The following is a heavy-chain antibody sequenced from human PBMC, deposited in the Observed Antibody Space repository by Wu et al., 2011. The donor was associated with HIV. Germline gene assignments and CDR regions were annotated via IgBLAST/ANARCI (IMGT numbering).Heavy chain of an antibody. V-gene: IGHV1-8*02. CDR2: MNPNSGDT. CDR1: GYTFTSYD. Sequence: QVQLVQSGAEVKKPGASVKVSCKASGYTFTSYDINWVRQATGQGLEWMGWMNPNSGDTGYAQNFQGRVTMTRDTSISTAYMELSSLRSGDTAVYYCARGPAYSSSKNGAYYYYYMDVWGKGTTVTVSS. CDR3: ARGPAYSSSKNGAYYYYYMDV. D-gene: IGHD6-13*01. J-gene: IGHJ6*03.